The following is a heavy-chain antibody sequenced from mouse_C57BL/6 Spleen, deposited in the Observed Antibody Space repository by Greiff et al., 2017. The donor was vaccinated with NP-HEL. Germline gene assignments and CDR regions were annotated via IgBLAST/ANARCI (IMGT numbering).Heavy chain of an antibody. D-gene: IGHD2-3*01. V-gene: IGHV1-15*01. Sequence: QVQLQQSGAELVRPGASVTLSCKASGYTFTDYEMHWVKQTPVHGLEWIGAIDPETGGTAYNQKFKGKAILTADKSSSTAYMELRSLTSEDSAVYYCTRKGIYDGYYDWYFDVWGTGTTVTVSS. CDR2: IDPETGGT. J-gene: IGHJ1*03. CDR3: TRKGIYDGYYDWYFDV. CDR1: GYTFTDYE.